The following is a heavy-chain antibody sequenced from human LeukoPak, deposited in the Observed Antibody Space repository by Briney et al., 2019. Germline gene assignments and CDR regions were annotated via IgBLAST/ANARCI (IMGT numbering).Heavy chain of an antibody. CDR2: IWHDGSHK. Sequence: PGGSLRLSCAASGFAFNTYAMHWVRQAPGQGLEWVALIWHDGSHKFYSNSVGGQFTISRDNSKNTVSLQMNNLRPEDTAVYCAREIFGSGSYPDFWGQGTLVTVSS. D-gene: IGHD3-10*01. CDR1: GFAFNTYA. CDR3: AREIFGSGSYPDF. J-gene: IGHJ4*02. V-gene: IGHV3-33*01.